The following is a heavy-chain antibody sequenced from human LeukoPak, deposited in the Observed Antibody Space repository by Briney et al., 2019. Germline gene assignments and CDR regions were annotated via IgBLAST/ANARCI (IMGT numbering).Heavy chain of an antibody. CDR1: GFTFSVYG. V-gene: IGHV3-23*01. CDR3: AKSSSSSGE. J-gene: IGHJ4*02. D-gene: IGHD2-2*01. Sequence: PGGSLRPSCAASGFTFSVYGMSWVRQAPGRGLEWVSAISETGDKAYYTDTVKGRFTISRDNSRNTLYLQLSSLRVEDTALYYCAKSSSSSGEWGQGTQFTVSS. CDR2: ISETGDKA.